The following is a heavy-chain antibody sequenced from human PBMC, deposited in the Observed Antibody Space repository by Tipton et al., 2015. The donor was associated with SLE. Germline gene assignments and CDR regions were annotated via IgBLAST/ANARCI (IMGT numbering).Heavy chain of an antibody. Sequence: SLRLSCAASGFTFSSHWMTWVRQAPGKGLEWVANMKEDGSDIYYVDSVKGRFTISRDNAKNSLYLQMNSLRVEDTAMYYCARGGMSRNDYWGQGTLVTVSS. CDR3: ARGGMSRNDY. CDR1: GFTFSSHW. J-gene: IGHJ4*02. CDR2: MKEDGSDI. V-gene: IGHV3-7*04. D-gene: IGHD6-13*01.